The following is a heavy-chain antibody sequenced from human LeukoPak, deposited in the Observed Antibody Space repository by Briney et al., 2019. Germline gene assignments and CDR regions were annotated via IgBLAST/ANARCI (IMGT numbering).Heavy chain of an antibody. CDR3: AGGIAAAGDL. CDR2: IYYSGST. V-gene: IGHV4-59*01. CDR1: GGAISSYC. D-gene: IGHD6-13*01. Sequence: SETLSLTCTVSGGAISSYCWNWFRQPPGKGLEWIGYIYYSGSTNYNPSLKSRVTISVDTSKNQFSLKLSSVTAADTAVYYCAGGIAAAGDLWGQGTLVTVSS. J-gene: IGHJ4*02.